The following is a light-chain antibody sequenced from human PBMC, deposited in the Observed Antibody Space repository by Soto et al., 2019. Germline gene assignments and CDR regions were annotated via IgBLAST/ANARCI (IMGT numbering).Light chain of an antibody. J-gene: IGKJ1*01. V-gene: IGKV3-15*01. CDR2: GAS. CDR1: QSVSSN. Sequence: EIVMTQSPATLSVSPGERATLSCRASQSVSSNLAWYQQKPGQAPRLLIYGASTRATGIPARFSGSGTGTDFTLTISRLEPEDFAVYYCQQYGNSPWTFGQGTKVAIK. CDR3: QQYGNSPWT.